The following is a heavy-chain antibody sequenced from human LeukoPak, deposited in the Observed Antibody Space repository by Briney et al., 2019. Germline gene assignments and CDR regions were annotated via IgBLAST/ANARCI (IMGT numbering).Heavy chain of an antibody. CDR3: ARDRPYTGGWRGFDY. Sequence: SVKLSCKASGGTLSRYAISWVRQAPGQGLEWMGGIIPMFGIANYAQKFQGRVTITADESTSTAYMELSSLRSEDTAVYYCARDRPYTGGWRGFDYWGQGTLVTVSS. V-gene: IGHV1-69*01. D-gene: IGHD6-19*01. CDR2: IIPMFGIA. CDR1: GGTLSRYA. J-gene: IGHJ4*02.